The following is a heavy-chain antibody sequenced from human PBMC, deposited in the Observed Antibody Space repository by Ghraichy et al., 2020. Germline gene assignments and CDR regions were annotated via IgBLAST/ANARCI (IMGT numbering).Heavy chain of an antibody. CDR1: GGSFSGYY. CDR2: INHSGST. V-gene: IGHV4-34*01. J-gene: IGHJ5*02. D-gene: IGHD2-2*01. CDR3: ARGYCSSTSCYNWFDP. Sequence: SETLSLTCAVYGGSFSGYYWSWIRQPPGKGLEWIGEINHSGSTNYNPSLKSRVTISVDTSKNQFSLKLSSVTAADTAVYYCARGYCSSTSCYNWFDPWGQGTLVTVSS.